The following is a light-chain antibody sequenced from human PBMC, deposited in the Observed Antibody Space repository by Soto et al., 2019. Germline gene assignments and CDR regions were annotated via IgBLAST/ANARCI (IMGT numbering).Light chain of an antibody. CDR3: QQYGSSPVT. J-gene: IGKJ1*01. CDR1: QSVSSN. V-gene: IGKV3-20*01. Sequence: EIVMTQSPVTLSVSPGERVTLSCRASQSVSSNLAWYQQKPGQAPRLLIYRASSRATGIPDRFSGSGSGTDFTLTISRLEPEDFAVFYCQQYGSSPVTFGQGTKVDIK. CDR2: RAS.